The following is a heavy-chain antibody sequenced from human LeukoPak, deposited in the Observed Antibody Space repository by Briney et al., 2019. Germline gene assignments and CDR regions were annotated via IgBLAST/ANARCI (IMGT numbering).Heavy chain of an antibody. D-gene: IGHD3-22*01. CDR2: INPSGGST. CDR1: GYTFTSYY. J-gene: IGHJ4*02. Sequence: ASVKVSCKASGYTFTSYYMHWVRRAPGQGPEWMGIINPSGGSTNYAQKFQGRVTMTRDTSTSTVYMELSSLRSEDTAVYYCARDDYDDRSGYQHSTRNDYWGQGTLLTVSS. CDR3: ARDDYDDRSGYQHSTRNDY. V-gene: IGHV1-46*01.